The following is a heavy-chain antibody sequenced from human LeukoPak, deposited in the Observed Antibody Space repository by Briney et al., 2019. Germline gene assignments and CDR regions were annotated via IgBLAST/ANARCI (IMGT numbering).Heavy chain of an antibody. CDR3: ARGGDYGGNSGGYYYGMDV. V-gene: IGHV1-69*13. J-gene: IGHJ6*02. CDR2: IITILGTP. CDR1: GGTFSSYA. Sequence: ASVKVSCKASGGTFSSYAISWVRQAPGQGLEWMGGIITILGTPNYAQNFKGRVTITADEPTSTAYMELSSLRSEDTAVYYCARGGDYGGNSGGYYYGMDVWGQGTTVTVSS. D-gene: IGHD4-23*01.